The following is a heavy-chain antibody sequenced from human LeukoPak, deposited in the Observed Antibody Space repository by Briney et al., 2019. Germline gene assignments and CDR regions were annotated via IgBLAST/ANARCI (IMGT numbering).Heavy chain of an antibody. CDR2: ITWDGSST. D-gene: IGHD6-6*01. CDR1: GFTFEDYA. V-gene: IGHV3-43D*03. CDR3: AKDDSSSSWAGYFDY. J-gene: IGHJ4*02. Sequence: GGSLRLSCAAPGFTFEDYAMHWVRQAPGKGLEWVSLITWDGSSTYYADSVKGRFTISRDNRKNSLYLQMNSLRAEDTALYYCAKDDSSSSWAGYFDYWGQGSLVTVSS.